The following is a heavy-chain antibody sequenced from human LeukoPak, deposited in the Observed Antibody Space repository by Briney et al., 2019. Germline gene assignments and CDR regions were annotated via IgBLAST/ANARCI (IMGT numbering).Heavy chain of an antibody. CDR2: IYYSGST. J-gene: IGHJ4*02. D-gene: IGHD3-22*01. Sequence: SETLSLTCTVSGGSISSSSYYWGWIRQPPGKGPEWIGSIYYSGSTYYNPSLKSRVTISIDTSKNQFYLKLSSLTAADTAVYYCARRDDSSGYHKIFDYWGPGTLVTVSS. CDR3: ARRDDSSGYHKIFDY. V-gene: IGHV4-39*01. CDR1: GGSISSSSYY.